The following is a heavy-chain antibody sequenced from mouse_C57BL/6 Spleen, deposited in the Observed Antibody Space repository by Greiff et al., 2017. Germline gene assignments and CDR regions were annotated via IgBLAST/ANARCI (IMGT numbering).Heavy chain of an antibody. CDR3: ARGNWDNGAYYFDY. Sequence: EVKLQESGAELVRPGSSVKMSCKTSGYTFTSYGINWVKQRPGQGLEWIGYIYIGNGYTEYNEKFKGKATLTSDTSSSTAYMQLSSLTSEDSAIYFCARGNWDNGAYYFDYWGQGTTLTVSS. V-gene: IGHV1-58*01. CDR2: IYIGNGYT. D-gene: IGHD4-1*01. CDR1: GYTFTSYG. J-gene: IGHJ2*01.